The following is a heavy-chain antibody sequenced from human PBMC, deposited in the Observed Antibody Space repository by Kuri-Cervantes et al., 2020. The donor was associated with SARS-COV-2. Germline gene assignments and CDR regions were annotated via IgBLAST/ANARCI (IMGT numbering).Heavy chain of an antibody. J-gene: IGHJ5*02. CDR2: ISSSSSYI. V-gene: IGHV3-21*01. D-gene: IGHD1-7*01. Sequence: GESLKISCAASGFTFSSYSMNWVRQASGKGLEWVSSISSSSSYIYYADSVKGRFTVSRDNAKNSLYLQMNSLRAEDTAVYYCARDRGTTRINWFDPWGQGTLVTVSS. CDR3: ARDRGTTRINWFDP. CDR1: GFTFSSYS.